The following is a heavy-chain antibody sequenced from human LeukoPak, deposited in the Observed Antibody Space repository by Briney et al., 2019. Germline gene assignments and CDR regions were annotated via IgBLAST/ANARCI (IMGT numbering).Heavy chain of an antibody. CDR1: GFTFSNYA. CDR2: ISGSADST. Sequence: GGSLRLSCAASGFTFSNYAMTWVRQVPGKGLEWVSGISGSADSTYYAESVKGRFTISRDNSKNTLYLQMNSLRAEDTAVYYCARFRSVVVAALPLDYWGQGTLVTVSS. D-gene: IGHD2-15*01. CDR3: ARFRSVVVAALPLDY. J-gene: IGHJ4*02. V-gene: IGHV3-23*01.